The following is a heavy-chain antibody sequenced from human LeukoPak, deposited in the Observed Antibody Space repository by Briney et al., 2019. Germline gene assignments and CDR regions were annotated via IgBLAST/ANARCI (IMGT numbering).Heavy chain of an antibody. D-gene: IGHD3-22*01. CDR1: GYTFTSYY. Sequence: GASVKVSCKASGYTFTSYYMHWVRQAPGQGLEWMGIINPSGGSTSYAQKFQGRVTMTRDTSISTAYMELSRLRSDDTAVYYCARADYYDSSSLDYWGQGTLVTVSS. CDR3: ARADYYDSSSLDY. CDR2: INPSGGST. J-gene: IGHJ4*02. V-gene: IGHV1-46*01.